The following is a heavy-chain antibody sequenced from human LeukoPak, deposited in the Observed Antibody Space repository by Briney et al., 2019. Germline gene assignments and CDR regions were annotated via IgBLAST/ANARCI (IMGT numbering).Heavy chain of an antibody. D-gene: IGHD1-26*01. CDR1: GGSFTDYF. J-gene: IGHJ4*02. Sequence: PSETLSLTCTVSGGSFTDYFWGWIRQPPGKGLEWIGSIYYSGRTFYNPSLKNRVSISLDTSKGQFSLNLDSVTAADTAVYFCTRNRAHGTQDYWGQGTLVTVS. V-gene: IGHV4-39*07. CDR2: IYYSGRT. CDR3: TRNRAHGTQDY.